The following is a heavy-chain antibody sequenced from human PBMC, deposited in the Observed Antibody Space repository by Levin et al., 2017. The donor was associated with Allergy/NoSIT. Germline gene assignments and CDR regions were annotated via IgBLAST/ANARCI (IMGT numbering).Heavy chain of an antibody. CDR2: IKQDGSEK. J-gene: IGHJ4*02. CDR1: GFTFSSYW. V-gene: IGHV3-7*04. CDR3: ARAWYGSGSYYFFDY. Sequence: PGGSLRLSCAASGFTFSSYWMSWVRQAPGKGLEWVANIKQDGSEKYYVDSVKGRFTISRDNAKNSLYLQMNSLRAEDTAVYYCARAWYGSGSYYFFDYWGQGTLVTVSS. D-gene: IGHD3-10*01.